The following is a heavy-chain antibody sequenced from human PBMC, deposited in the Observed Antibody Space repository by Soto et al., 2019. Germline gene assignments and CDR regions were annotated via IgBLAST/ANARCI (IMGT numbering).Heavy chain of an antibody. CDR3: ASETYPGYYFDY. D-gene: IGHD2-21*01. Sequence: SETLSLTCAVSGGSISSGGYSWSWIRQPPGKGLEWIGYIYHSGSTYYNPSLKSRVTISVDRSKNQFSLKLSSVTAADTAVYYCASETYPGYYFDYWGQGTLVTVSS. CDR2: IYHSGST. CDR1: GGSISSGGYS. V-gene: IGHV4-30-2*01. J-gene: IGHJ4*02.